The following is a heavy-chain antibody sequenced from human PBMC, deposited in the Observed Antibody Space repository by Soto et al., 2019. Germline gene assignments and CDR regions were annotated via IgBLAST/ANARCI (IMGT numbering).Heavy chain of an antibody. J-gene: IGHJ4*02. CDR3: VPLCRYCSTTTPS. V-gene: IGHV3-74*01. D-gene: IGHD2-2*01. Sequence: GGSLRLSCAASGFTFSSYWMFWVRQAPGKGLVWVSRINSDGDKTDYTDSVKGRFTISRDNSKNTLYLQMNSLRAEDTAVYYCVPLCRYCSTTTPSWGQGTLVTVSS. CDR2: INSDGDKT. CDR1: GFTFSSYW.